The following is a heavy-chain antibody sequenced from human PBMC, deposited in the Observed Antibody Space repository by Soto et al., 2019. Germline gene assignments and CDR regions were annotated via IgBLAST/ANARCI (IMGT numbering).Heavy chain of an antibody. D-gene: IGHD6-19*01. CDR2: INHSGST. CDR1: GGSFSPYF. Sequence: QVQLQQWGAGLLKPSETLSLTCAVYGGSFSPYFWSWIRQPPGKGLEWIGEINHSGSTNYNPSLTRRANLSVRPSKDQGSLKLTPVTAADPAFYYCARLASGWQYYYFDFWGRGTPVTVSS. V-gene: IGHV4-34*01. CDR3: ARLASGWQYYYFDF. J-gene: IGHJ2*01.